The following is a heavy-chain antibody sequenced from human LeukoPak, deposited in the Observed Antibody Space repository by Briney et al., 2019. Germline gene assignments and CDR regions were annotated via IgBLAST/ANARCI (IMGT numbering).Heavy chain of an antibody. CDR2: ISYDGSNK. D-gene: IGHD3-16*01. J-gene: IGHJ4*02. CDR3: ARDGEDYGTLSY. V-gene: IGHV3-30-3*01. Sequence: GGSLRLSCAASGFTLSSYAMHWVRQAPGKGLEWVAVISYDGSNKYYADSVKGRFTISRDNSKNTLYLQMNSLSAEDTAVYYCARDGEDYGTLSYWGQGTLVTVSS. CDR1: GFTLSSYA.